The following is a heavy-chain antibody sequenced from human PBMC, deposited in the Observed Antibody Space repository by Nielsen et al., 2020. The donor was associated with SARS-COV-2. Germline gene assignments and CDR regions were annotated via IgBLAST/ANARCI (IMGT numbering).Heavy chain of an antibody. CDR1: GFTFSIFD. Sequence: GESLKISCVASGFTFSIFDMHWVRRTPGKGLEWITVISIDSRTKFYTDSVKGRFTISRDIASNSLYLQMNSVRAGDTAVYYCVGGNYYYGMDVWGQGTTVTVSS. CDR2: ISIDSRTK. D-gene: IGHD3-16*01. CDR3: VGGNYYYGMDV. V-gene: IGHV3-30*14. J-gene: IGHJ6*02.